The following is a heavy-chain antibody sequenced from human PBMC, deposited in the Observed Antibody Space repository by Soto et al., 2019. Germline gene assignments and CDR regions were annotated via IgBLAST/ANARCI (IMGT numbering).Heavy chain of an antibody. CDR1: GGYISGSDYY. Sequence: SETLSLTCIVSGGYISGSDYYWGWIRQSPGKGLEWIGSIYHTGETYYKSSLKSRVTISVDTSKNQSYLQLRSLTAADTAVYYCASKGYRIWGQGTQVTVSS. J-gene: IGHJ1*01. V-gene: IGHV4-39*01. CDR3: ASKGYRI. CDR2: IYHTGET. D-gene: IGHD3-16*02.